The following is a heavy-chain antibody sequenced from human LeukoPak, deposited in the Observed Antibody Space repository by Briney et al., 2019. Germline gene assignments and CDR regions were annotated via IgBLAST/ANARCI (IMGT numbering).Heavy chain of an antibody. CDR1: GYTFTTFY. V-gene: IGHV1-2*02. CDR2: NNPNSGAT. CDR3: ARGRLQENFDY. Sequence: ASVKVSFKTSGYTFTTFYIHWVRQAPGQGLEWMGWNNPNSGATDYAQKFQGRVTMTRDTSITTAYMDLSRLTSDDTAMYYCARGRLQENFDYWGQGTLVTVSS. D-gene: IGHD4-11*01. J-gene: IGHJ4*02.